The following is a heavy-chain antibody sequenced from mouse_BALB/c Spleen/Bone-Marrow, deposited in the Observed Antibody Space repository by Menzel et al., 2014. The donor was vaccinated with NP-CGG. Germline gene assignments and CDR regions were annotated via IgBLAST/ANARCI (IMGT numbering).Heavy chain of an antibody. CDR2: IDPANGNT. V-gene: IGHV14-3*02. D-gene: IGHD4-1*01. J-gene: IGHJ1*01. Sequence: VQLQQSGAALVKPGASVKLSCTASGFNIKDTYMHWVKQTPEHGLEWIGRIDPANGNTKYDPTLQGKSTRTADTSQNTTYRQMSSVRSEDTALYYCARAGKCRSFDVWGPGTPVTVST. CDR3: ARAGKCRSFDV. CDR1: GFNIKDTY.